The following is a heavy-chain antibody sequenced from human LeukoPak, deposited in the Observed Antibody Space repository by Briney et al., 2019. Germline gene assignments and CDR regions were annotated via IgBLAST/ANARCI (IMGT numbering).Heavy chain of an antibody. J-gene: IGHJ5*01. Sequence: PGGSLTLSCAASGFTFSSHTMNWVRQAPGKGLEWVSSISSSSSYIYYADSVKGRFTISRDNAKNSLYLRMNSLRAEDKAVYYCARNYDFWSGYFNSVDSWGQGTLVTVSS. CDR2: ISSSSSYI. V-gene: IGHV3-21*01. CDR1: GFTFSSHT. CDR3: ARNYDFWSGYFNSVDS. D-gene: IGHD3-3*01.